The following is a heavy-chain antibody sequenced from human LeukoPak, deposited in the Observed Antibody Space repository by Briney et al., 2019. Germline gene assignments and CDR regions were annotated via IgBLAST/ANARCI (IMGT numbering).Heavy chain of an antibody. J-gene: IGHJ5*02. CDR1: GGSLSSGDYY. Sequence: ESGPTLVNPSQTLSLTCTVSGGSLSSGDYYWSWIRQPPGKGLEWIGYIYYSGSTYYNPSLKSRVTISVDTSKNQFSLKLSSVTAADTAVYYCAREIYSSSWYWFDPWGQGTLVTVSS. CDR3: AREIYSSSWYWFDP. V-gene: IGHV4-30-4*08. CDR2: IYYSGST. D-gene: IGHD6-13*01.